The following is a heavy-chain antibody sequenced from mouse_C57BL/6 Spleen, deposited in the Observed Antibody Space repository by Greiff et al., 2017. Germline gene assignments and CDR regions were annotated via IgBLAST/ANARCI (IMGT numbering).Heavy chain of an antibody. CDR3: ARDLSTVVGGPYYFDY. J-gene: IGHJ2*01. CDR2: ISDGGSYT. CDR1: GFTFSSYA. Sequence: EVKLVESGGGLVKPGGSLKLSCAASGFTFSSYAMSWVRQTPEKRLEWVATISDGGSYTYYPDNVKGRFTLSRDNAKNNLYLQMSHLKSEDTAMYYCARDLSTVVGGPYYFDYWGQGTTLTVSS. D-gene: IGHD1-1*01. V-gene: IGHV5-4*01.